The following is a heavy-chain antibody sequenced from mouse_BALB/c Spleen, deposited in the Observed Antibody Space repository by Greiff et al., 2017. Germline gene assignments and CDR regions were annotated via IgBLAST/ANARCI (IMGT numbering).Heavy chain of an antibody. CDR3: ARDRKYGEDAMDY. CDR2: IWGDGST. CDR1: GFSLTGYG. V-gene: IGHV2-6-7*01. J-gene: IGHJ4*01. Sequence: QVQLKQSGPGLVAPSQSLSITCTVSGFSLTGYGVNWVRQPPGKGLEWLGMIWGDGSTDYNSALKSRLSISKDNSKSQVFLKMNSLQTDDTARYYCARDRKYGEDAMDYWGQGTSVTVSS. D-gene: IGHD2-10*02.